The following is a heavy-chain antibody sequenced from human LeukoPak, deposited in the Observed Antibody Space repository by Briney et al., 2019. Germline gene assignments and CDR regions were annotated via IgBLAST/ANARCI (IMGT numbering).Heavy chain of an antibody. J-gene: IGHJ6*03. CDR3: ARIYYYGSGSYYESMDV. V-gene: IGHV3-48*03. Sequence: GGSLRLSCAASGFTFSSYEMNWVRQAPGEGLEWVSYISSSGTVIYYADSVKGRFTISRDNAKNSLCLQMNSLRAEDTAVYYCARIYYYGSGSYYESMDVWGKGTTVTVSS. D-gene: IGHD3-10*01. CDR2: ISSSGTVI. CDR1: GFTFSSYE.